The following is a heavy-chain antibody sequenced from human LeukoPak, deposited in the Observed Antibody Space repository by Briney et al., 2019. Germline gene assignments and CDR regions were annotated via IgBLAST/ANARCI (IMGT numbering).Heavy chain of an antibody. CDR2: IKQDGSVI. CDR3: ARIGYSSSSNDY. CDR1: GFPFSRYW. J-gene: IGHJ4*02. Sequence: GGSLRLSCAASGFPFSRYWMTWVRQAPGKGLEWVANIKQDGSVIYYVDSVKGRFTISRDNAKNSPSLQMNSLRAEDTAVYYCARIGYSSSSNDYWGQGTLVTVSS. V-gene: IGHV3-7*01. D-gene: IGHD6-6*01.